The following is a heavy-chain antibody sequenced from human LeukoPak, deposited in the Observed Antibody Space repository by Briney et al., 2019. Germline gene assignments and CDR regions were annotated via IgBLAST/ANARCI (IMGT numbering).Heavy chain of an antibody. V-gene: IGHV1-8*01. D-gene: IGHD5-12*01. CDR2: MNPNSGNT. J-gene: IGHJ5*02. CDR3: ARVARPRRKWFDP. CDR1: GYTFTSYD. Sequence: ASVKVSCKASGYTFTSYDINWVRQATGQGLEWMGWMNPNSGNTGYAQKFQGRVTMTRNTSISTAYMELSSLRSEDTAVYYCARVARPRRKWFDPWGQGTLVTVSS.